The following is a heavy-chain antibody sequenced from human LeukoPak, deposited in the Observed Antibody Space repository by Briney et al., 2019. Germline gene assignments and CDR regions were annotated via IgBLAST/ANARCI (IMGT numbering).Heavy chain of an antibody. CDR2: IYYSGST. CDR3: ARQPTGDFWSGYYHQYYFDY. V-gene: IGHV4-59*08. J-gene: IGHJ4*02. CDR1: GGSISSYY. Sequence: PSETLSLTCTVSGGSISSYYWSWIRQPPGKELEWIGYIYYSGSTNYNPSLKSRVTISVDTSKNQFSLKLSSVTAADTAVYYCARQPTGDFWSGYYHQYYFDYWGQGTLVTVSS. D-gene: IGHD3-3*01.